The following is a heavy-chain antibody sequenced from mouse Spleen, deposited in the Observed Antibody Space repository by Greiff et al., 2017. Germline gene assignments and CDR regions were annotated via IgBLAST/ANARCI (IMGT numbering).Heavy chain of an antibody. J-gene: IGHJ3*01. D-gene: IGHD2-4*01. CDR3: ARFGITVFAY. Sequence: VQLQQSGAELARPGASVKLSCKASGYTFTSYGISWVKQRTGQGLEWIGEIYPRRGNTYYNEKFKGKATLTADKSFSTAYMELRSLTSEDSAVYFCARFGITVFAYWGQGTLVTVSA. CDR1: GYTFTSYG. CDR2: IYPRRGNT. V-gene: IGHV1-81*01.